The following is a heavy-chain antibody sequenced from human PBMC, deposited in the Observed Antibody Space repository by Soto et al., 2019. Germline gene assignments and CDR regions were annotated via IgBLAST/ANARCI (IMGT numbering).Heavy chain of an antibody. Sequence: SETLSLTCTASGGSISSYYWSWIRQPPGKGLEWIGYIYYSGSTNYNPSLKSRVTISVDTSKKQFSLKLSSVTAADTAVYYCARVQGVAATYYYGMDVWGQGTMVTVSS. V-gene: IGHV4-59*01. CDR2: IYYSGST. CDR3: ARVQGVAATYYYGMDV. CDR1: GGSISSYY. J-gene: IGHJ6*02. D-gene: IGHD2-15*01.